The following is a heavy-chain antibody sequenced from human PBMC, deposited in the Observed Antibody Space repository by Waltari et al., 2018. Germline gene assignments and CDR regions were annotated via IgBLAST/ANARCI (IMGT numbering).Heavy chain of an antibody. CDR1: GGTFSSYT. CDR3: ARQGGDFWSGYYLDY. J-gene: IGHJ4*02. CDR2: IIPILGIA. V-gene: IGHV1-69*02. Sequence: QVQLVQSGAEVKKPGSSVKVSCKASGGTFSSYTISWVRQAPGQGLEWMGRIIPILGIANYAQKFQGRVTITADKSTSTAYMELSSLRSEDTAVYYCARQGGDFWSGYYLDYWGQGTLVTVSS. D-gene: IGHD3-3*01.